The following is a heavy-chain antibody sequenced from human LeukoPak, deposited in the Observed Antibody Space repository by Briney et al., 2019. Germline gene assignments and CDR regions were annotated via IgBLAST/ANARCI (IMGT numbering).Heavy chain of an antibody. CDR2: IYNSRST. V-gene: IGHV4-59*08. CDR1: GGSTSSCY. D-gene: IGHD3-9*01. Sequence: PSETLSLTCTVTGGSTSSCYWTWIRQPPGEGLEWIGYIYNSRSTNYNPSLNSRVTISADASKNHFSQKLNSVTAADTAVYYCARRNVLTEGEAFDIWGQGAMVTVSS. CDR3: ARRNVLTEGEAFDI. J-gene: IGHJ3*02.